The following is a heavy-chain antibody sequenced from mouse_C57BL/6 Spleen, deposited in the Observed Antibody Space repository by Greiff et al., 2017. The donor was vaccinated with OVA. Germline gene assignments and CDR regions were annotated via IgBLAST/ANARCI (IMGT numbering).Heavy chain of an antibody. CDR3: TRGVLTGTWYFDV. CDR2: IYPGNSDT. Sequence: VQLQQSGTVLARPGASVKMSCKTSGYTFTSYWMHWVKQRPGQGLEWIGAIYPGNSDTSYNQKFKGKAKLTAVTSASTAYMELSSLTNEDSAVYYCTRGVLTGTWYFDVWGTGTTVTVSS. CDR1: GYTFTSYW. V-gene: IGHV1-5*01. D-gene: IGHD4-1*01. J-gene: IGHJ1*03.